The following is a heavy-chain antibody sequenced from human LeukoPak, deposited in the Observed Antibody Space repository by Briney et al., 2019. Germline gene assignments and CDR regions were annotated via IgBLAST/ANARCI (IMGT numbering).Heavy chain of an antibody. D-gene: IGHD3-22*01. CDR2: IYYSGST. J-gene: IGHJ4*02. CDR1: GGSISSSSYY. Sequence: PSETLSLTCTVSGGSISSSSYYWGWIRQPPGKGLEWIGNIYYSGSTYYNPSLKSRVTISVDTSNNQFSLKLNSVTAADTAVYYCARKAPYYSDSSGPLGTYYFDYWGQGTLVTVSS. V-gene: IGHV4-39*07. CDR3: ARKAPYYSDSSGPLGTYYFDY.